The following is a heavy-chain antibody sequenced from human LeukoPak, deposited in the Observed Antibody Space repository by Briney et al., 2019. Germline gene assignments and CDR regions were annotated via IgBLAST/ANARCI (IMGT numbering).Heavy chain of an antibody. CDR1: GGSFNNYA. CDR2: IIPIFGSP. D-gene: IGHD3-22*01. V-gene: IGHV1-69*06. CDR3: ATSYYDSSAYYPNPE. J-gene: IGHJ4*02. Sequence: SVKVSCEASGGSFNNYAITWVRQAPGQGLEWMGGIIPIFGSPNYAQKFQGRVTITADKSTSTAYMDLSSLRSEDTAVYYCATSYYDSSAYYPNPEWGQGTLVTVSS.